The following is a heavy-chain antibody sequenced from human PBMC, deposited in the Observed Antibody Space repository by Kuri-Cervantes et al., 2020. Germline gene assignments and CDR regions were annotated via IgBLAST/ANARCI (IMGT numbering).Heavy chain of an antibody. V-gene: IGHV1-18*01. CDR1: GYTFTSYG. Sequence: ASVKVSCKASGYTFTSYGISWVRQAPGQGLEWMGWISAYNGNTNYAQKLQGRVTMTTDTSTSTAYMALRSLRSDDTAVYYCAGGGVGYCSSTSCYEYYYYGMDVWGQGTTVTVSS. J-gene: IGHJ6*02. CDR3: AGGGVGYCSSTSCYEYYYYGMDV. CDR2: ISAYNGNT. D-gene: IGHD2-2*01.